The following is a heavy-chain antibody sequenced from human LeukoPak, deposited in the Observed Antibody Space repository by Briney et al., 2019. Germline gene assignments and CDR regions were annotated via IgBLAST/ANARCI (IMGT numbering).Heavy chain of an antibody. V-gene: IGHV4-59*01. D-gene: IGHD3-16*02. CDR2: IYYSGST. J-gene: IGHJ4*02. CDR3: AMGGLSFYYSDY. Sequence: SETLSLTCTVSGGSISSYYWSWIRQPPGKGLEWIGYIYYSGSTIYNPSLKSRVTISVDTSKNQFSLKLSSVTAADTAVYFCAMGGLSFYYSDYWGEGTLVTVSS. CDR1: GGSISSYY.